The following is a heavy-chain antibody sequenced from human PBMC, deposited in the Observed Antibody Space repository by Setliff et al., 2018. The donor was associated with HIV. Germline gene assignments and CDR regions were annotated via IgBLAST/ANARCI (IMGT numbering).Heavy chain of an antibody. D-gene: IGHD6-6*01. Sequence: SETLSLTCNVSGYSIRSTYYWGWIRQTPGKGLEWLGSIYHRGNSYYRPSLKSRVSISVDTSKNQFSLTLRSMSAADTAVYYCVRLPVVLASLPSHNWIDPWGPGILVTVSS. CDR3: VRLPVVLASLPSHNWIDP. J-gene: IGHJ5*02. CDR2: IYHRGNS. CDR1: GYSIRSTYY. V-gene: IGHV4-38-2*02.